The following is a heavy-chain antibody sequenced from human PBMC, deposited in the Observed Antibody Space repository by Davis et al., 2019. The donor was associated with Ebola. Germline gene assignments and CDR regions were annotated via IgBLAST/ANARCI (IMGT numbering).Heavy chain of an antibody. V-gene: IGHV3-48*02. CDR1: GFAFTRHS. D-gene: IGHD4-17*01. J-gene: IGHJ4*02. CDR3: AKATAIDY. Sequence: GGSLRLSCAASGFAFTRHSMNWVRQAPGKGLEWIAFISSGGDDRYYADSVRGRFTVSRDNAKYSLFLQLNSLRDEDTAVYYCAKATAIDYWGQGTLVTVSS. CDR2: ISSGGDDR.